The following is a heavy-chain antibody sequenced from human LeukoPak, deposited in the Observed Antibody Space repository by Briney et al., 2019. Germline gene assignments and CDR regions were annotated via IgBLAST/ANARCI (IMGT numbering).Heavy chain of an antibody. CDR3: ARFNKIGYCSSTSCKNWFDP. CDR1: GGTFSSYA. J-gene: IGHJ5*02. CDR2: IIPIFDTA. D-gene: IGHD2-2*01. V-gene: IGHV1-69*06. Sequence: ASVKVSCKASGGTFSSYAISWVRQAPGQGLEWMGGIIPIFDTANYAQKFQGRVTITADKSTSTAYMELSSLRSEDTAVYYCARFNKIGYCSSTSCKNWFDPWGQGTLVTVSS.